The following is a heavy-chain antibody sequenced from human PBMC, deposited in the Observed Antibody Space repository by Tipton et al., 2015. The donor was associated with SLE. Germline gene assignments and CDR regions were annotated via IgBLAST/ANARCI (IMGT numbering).Heavy chain of an antibody. CDR2: IYYSGST. CDR3: ARGQGTYYDFGPMDV. V-gene: IGHV4-59*01. D-gene: IGHD3-3*01. J-gene: IGHJ6*03. Sequence: TLSLTCTVSGGSISSYYWTRIRQPPGKGLEWIGYIYYSGSTNYNPSLRSRVTISVDTSKNQFSLKLSSVTAADTAMYYCARGQGTYYDFGPMDVWGKGTTVTVSS. CDR1: GGSISSYY.